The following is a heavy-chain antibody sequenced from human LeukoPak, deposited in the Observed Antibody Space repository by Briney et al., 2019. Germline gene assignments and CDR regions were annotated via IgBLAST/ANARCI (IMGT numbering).Heavy chain of an antibody. J-gene: IGHJ4*02. D-gene: IGHD3-9*01. CDR1: GFTFSNAW. V-gene: IGHV3-15*01. CDR2: IKSKTDGGTT. Sequence: GGSLRLSCAAPGFTFSNAWMSWVPQAPGKGLEWVGRIKSKTDGGTTDYAAPVKGRFTISRDDSKNTLYLQMNSLKTEDTAVYYCTTELLYYDILTGYYKWGVGDYWGQGTLVTVSS. CDR3: TTELLYYDILTGYYKWGVGDY.